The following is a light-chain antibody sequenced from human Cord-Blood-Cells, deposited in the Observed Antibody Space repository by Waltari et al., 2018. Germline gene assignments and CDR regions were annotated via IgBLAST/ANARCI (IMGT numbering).Light chain of an antibody. CDR3: SSYAGSNNFV. Sequence: QSALTQPPSASGSPGQSVTISCTGTSSDVGGYNYVSWYPQHPRKAPKLMIYEVSKLPSGVPDRFSGSKSGNTASLTVSGLQAEDEADYYCSSYAGSNNFVFGTGTKVIVL. CDR1: SSDVGGYNY. CDR2: EVS. V-gene: IGLV2-8*01. J-gene: IGLJ1*01.